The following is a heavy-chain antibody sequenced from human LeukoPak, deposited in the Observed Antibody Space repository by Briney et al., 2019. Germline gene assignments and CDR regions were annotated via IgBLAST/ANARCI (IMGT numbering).Heavy chain of an antibody. CDR3: ARGLGVLDY. CDR1: GFTFSSYS. Sequence: GGSLRLSCAASGFTFSSYSMNWVRQAPGKGLEWVSYVSSSSSTIYYADSVKGRLTISRDNAKNSLYLQMNSLRAEDTAVYYCARGLGVLDYWGQGTLVTVSS. J-gene: IGHJ4*02. V-gene: IGHV3-48*04. CDR2: VSSSSSTI. D-gene: IGHD3-16*01.